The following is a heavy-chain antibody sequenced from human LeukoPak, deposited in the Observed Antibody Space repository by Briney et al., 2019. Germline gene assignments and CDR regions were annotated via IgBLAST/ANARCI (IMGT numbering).Heavy chain of an antibody. D-gene: IGHD5-18*01. CDR1: GGSFSGYY. CDR2: INHSGST. V-gene: IGHV4-34*01. Sequence: SETLSLTCAVYGGSFSGYYWSWIRQPPGKGLEWIGEINHSGSTNYNPSLKSRVTISVDTSKNQFSLKLSSVTAADTAVYYCARTGLPIRAFDPWGQGTLVTVSS. J-gene: IGHJ5*02. CDR3: ARTGLPIRAFDP.